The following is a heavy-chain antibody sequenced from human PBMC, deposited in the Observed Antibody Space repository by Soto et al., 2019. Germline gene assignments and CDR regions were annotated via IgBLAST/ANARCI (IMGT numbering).Heavy chain of an antibody. D-gene: IGHD3-22*01. CDR1: GFTFSSYW. J-gene: IGHJ4*02. Sequence: GGSLRLSCAASGFTFSSYWMHWVRQAPGKGLVWVSRINRDGSSTNYADSVKGRFTISRDNSKNTLYLQMNSLRAEDTAVYYCARDSGYERSGHDYWGQGTLVTV. CDR3: ARDSGYERSGHDY. V-gene: IGHV3-74*01. CDR2: INRDGSST.